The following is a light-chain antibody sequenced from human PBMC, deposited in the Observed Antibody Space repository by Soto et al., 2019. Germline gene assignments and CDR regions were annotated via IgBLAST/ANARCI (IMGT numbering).Light chain of an antibody. J-gene: IGLJ2*01. V-gene: IGLV7-46*01. CDR2: DTS. CDR3: LLSDSGARV. Sequence: QAVVTQEPSLTVSPGGTVTLTYGSSTGAVTSGHYPYWFQQKPGQATRTVIYDTSNKHSWTPARFSGSLLGGKAALTLSGAQPEDEAEYYCLLSDSGARVFGGGTKLTVL. CDR1: TGAVTSGHY.